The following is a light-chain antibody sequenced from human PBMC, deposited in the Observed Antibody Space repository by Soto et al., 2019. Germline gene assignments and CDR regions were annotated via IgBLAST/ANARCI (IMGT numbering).Light chain of an antibody. J-gene: IGLJ1*01. CDR1: SSDVGGSNY. Sequence: QSVLTQPASVSGSPGQSITISCTGTSSDVGGSNYVSWYQQHPGKAPKLMIYDVSNRPSGVSNRFSGSKSGNTASLTISGLQAEDEADYYCSSYTNSNTQVFGTGTKVTVL. V-gene: IGLV2-14*01. CDR2: DVS. CDR3: SSYTNSNTQV.